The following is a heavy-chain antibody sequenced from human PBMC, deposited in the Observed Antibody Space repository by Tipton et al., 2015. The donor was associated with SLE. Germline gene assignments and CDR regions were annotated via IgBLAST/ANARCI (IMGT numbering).Heavy chain of an antibody. Sequence: QLVQSGAEVKKPGESLKISCKGSGYSFTSYWIGWVRQMPGKGLEWMGIIYPGDSDTRYSPSFQGQVTISADKSISTAYLQWSSLKAPDAAMYYCARPKSSLEATGPFDYGGQGTLATVSS. CDR1: GYSFTSYW. D-gene: IGHD1-1*01. CDR3: ARPKSSLEATGPFDY. CDR2: IYPGDSDT. J-gene: IGHJ4*02. V-gene: IGHV5-51*01.